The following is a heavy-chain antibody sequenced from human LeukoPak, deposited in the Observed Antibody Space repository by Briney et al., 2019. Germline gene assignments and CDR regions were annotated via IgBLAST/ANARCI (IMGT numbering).Heavy chain of an antibody. D-gene: IGHD2-2*01. Sequence: SLRLSCAASAFTFSSYGMRCVRQAPGKGLLWVAVISYEGRNKYYADSVKGRVTISRDNSKNTLYLQMNSLRAEDTAVYYCAKDLVYLGYCSSTSCYAYAIDIWGQGTMVTASS. CDR1: AFTFSSYG. J-gene: IGHJ3*02. V-gene: IGHV3-30*18. CDR2: ISYEGRNK. CDR3: AKDLVYLGYCSSTSCYAYAIDI.